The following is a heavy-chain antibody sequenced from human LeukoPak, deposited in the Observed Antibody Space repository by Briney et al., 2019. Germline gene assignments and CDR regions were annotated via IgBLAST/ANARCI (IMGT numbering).Heavy chain of an antibody. CDR2: IIPIFGTA. V-gene: IGHV1-69*05. J-gene: IGHJ4*02. CDR3: AKGSMIVVVTPFDY. CDR1: GGTFSSYA. Sequence: SVKVSCKASGGTFSSYAISWVRQAPGQGLEWMGGIIPIFGTANYAQKFQGRVTITTDESTSTAYMELSSLRSEDTAVYYCAKGSMIVVVTPFDYWGQGTLVTVSS. D-gene: IGHD3-22*01.